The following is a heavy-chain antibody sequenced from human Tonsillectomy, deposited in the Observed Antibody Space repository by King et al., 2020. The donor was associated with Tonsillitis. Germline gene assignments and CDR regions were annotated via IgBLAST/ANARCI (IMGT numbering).Heavy chain of an antibody. J-gene: IGHJ6*03. Sequence: VQLVESGGGVVQPGGSLRLSCAASGFTFSSYGMHWVRQAPGKGLEWVAVIWYDGSNEDYTDSGKGRFTISRDNSKNTLFLQMSSLTAEDTGVYYCARDRCSDYSCRWYYFMDVWGKGTTVTVSS. CDR2: IWYDGSNE. V-gene: IGHV3-33*01. CDR3: ARDRCSDYSCRWYYFMDV. D-gene: IGHD3-22*01. CDR1: GFTFSSYG.